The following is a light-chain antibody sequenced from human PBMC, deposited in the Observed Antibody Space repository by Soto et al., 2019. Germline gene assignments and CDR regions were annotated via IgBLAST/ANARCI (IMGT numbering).Light chain of an antibody. V-gene: IGKV3-20*01. CDR1: QSVSNSY. CDR2: GAS. J-gene: IGKJ1*01. Sequence: EIVLTQSPGTLSLSPGERATLSCRASQSVSNSYLAWYQQKPGQAPRLLMYGASNRATGIPDRFSGSGSETDFTLTISRLEPEDFAVYYCQQYHIWPPWTSGQGTKVDIK. CDR3: QQYHIWPPWT.